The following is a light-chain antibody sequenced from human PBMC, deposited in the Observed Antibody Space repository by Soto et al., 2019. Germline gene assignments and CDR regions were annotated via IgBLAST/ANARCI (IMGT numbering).Light chain of an antibody. CDR1: LSISNS. CDR2: TAS. J-gene: IGKJ1*01. CDR3: QQSYSTPRT. V-gene: IGKV1-39*01. Sequence: DIQMTQSPSSLSASVGDSVTITCRASLSISNSVNWYQQKPGKAPKLLIYTASTLHSGVPSRFGGSGSGTDFTLYITSLQPDDFATYYCQQSYSTPRTFGQGTAVEVK.